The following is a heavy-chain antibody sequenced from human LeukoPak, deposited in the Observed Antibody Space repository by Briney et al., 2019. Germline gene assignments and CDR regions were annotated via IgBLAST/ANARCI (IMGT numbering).Heavy chain of an antibody. CDR1: GGSISSSSYY. CDR3: ARAKIRFLERVIDY. Sequence: SETLSLTCTVSGGSISSSSYYWGWIRQPPGKGLEWIGSIYYSGSTYYNPSLKSRVTISVDTSKNQFSLQLNSVTPEDTAVYYCARAKIRFLERVIDYWGQGTLVTVSS. CDR2: IYYSGST. J-gene: IGHJ4*02. V-gene: IGHV4-39*01. D-gene: IGHD3-3*01.